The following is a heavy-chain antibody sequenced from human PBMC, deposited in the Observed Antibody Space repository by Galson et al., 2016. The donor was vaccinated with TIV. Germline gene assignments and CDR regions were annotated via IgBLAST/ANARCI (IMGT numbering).Heavy chain of an antibody. Sequence: SVKVSCKASGYTFTGNYVHWVRQAPGQGLEWMGWINPDSGGTNYAQRFQGRVTMTRDTSISTAYMELSGLTSDDTAVYYCTRVGRLRSDFDPWGQGTLVTVSS. D-gene: IGHD3-16*01. V-gene: IGHV1-2*02. CDR2: INPDSGGT. J-gene: IGHJ5*02. CDR3: TRVGRLRSDFDP. CDR1: GYTFTGNY.